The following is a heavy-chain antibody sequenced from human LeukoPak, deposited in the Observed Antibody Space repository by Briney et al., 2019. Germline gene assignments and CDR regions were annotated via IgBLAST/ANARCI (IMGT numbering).Heavy chain of an antibody. D-gene: IGHD3-16*01. CDR3: VREPAYTGTWWYPDL. V-gene: IGHV3-13*01. J-gene: IGHJ2*01. CDR2: IDPAGNT. CDR1: GFTLSNYD. Sequence: PGGSLRLSCVASGFTLSNYDMHWVRQATGKGLEWISAIDPAGNTWYSDSVKGRFTISRENAKCSLFLQMNSLRAADTAVYYCVREPAYTGTWWYPDLWGRGTLVTVSS.